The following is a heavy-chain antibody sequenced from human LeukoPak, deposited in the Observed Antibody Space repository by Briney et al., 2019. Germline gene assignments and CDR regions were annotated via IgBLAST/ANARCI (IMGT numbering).Heavy chain of an antibody. CDR3: ARVFTVTRDY. D-gene: IGHD4-17*01. CDR1: GYTFTSYG. J-gene: IGHJ4*02. V-gene: IGHV1-18*01. CDR2: ISAYNGNT. Sequence: ASVKVSCKASGYTFTSYGISWVRQAPGQGLEWMGWISAYNGNTNYAQKLQGRVTITADESTSTAYMELSSLRSEDTAVYYCARVFTVTRDYWGQGTLVTVSS.